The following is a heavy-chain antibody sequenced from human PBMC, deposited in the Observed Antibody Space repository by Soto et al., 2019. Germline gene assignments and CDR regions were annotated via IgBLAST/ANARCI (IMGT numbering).Heavy chain of an antibody. V-gene: IGHV4-59*01. CDR2: IYYSGST. CDR3: ARLPWADYGGIFDP. CDR1: GGSISNYY. J-gene: IGHJ5*02. Sequence: QVQLQESGPGLVKPSETLSLTCTVSGGSISNYYWSWIRHPPGKKLEWIGYIYYSGSTNYNPSLKSRFTISGDTSKNQFSLKLYSVTTADTAMYYCARLPWADYGGIFDPWGQGTLVTVSS. D-gene: IGHD4-17*01.